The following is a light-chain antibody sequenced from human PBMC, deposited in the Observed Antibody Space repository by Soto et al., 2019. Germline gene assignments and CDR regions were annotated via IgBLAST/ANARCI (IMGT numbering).Light chain of an antibody. Sequence: QSVLTQPPSASGTPGQRVTISCSGSSSNIESNTVTWYQQLPGTAPKLVIYSNYDRPSGVPDRFSGSTYGTSASLVIRGLQSEDEADYYCAAWDDILNGYVFGGGTKLTVL. V-gene: IGLV1-44*01. CDR2: SNY. J-gene: IGLJ1*01. CDR3: AAWDDILNGYV. CDR1: SSNIESNT.